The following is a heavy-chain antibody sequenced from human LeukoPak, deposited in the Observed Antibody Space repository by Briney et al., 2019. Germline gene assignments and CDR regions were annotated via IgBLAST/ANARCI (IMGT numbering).Heavy chain of an antibody. CDR2: IKEDGSEK. CDR1: GFTFRRYW. V-gene: IGHV3-7*04. D-gene: IGHD3-10*01. CDR3: ARDSGSGSYLYDWFDP. Sequence: PGGSLRLSCAASGFTFRRYWMSWVRQAPGKGLEWVANIKEDGSEKHYVDSVKGRFTTSRDNAKNSLYLQMNSLRAEDTAVYYCARDSGSGSYLYDWFDPWGQGTLVTVSS. J-gene: IGHJ5*02.